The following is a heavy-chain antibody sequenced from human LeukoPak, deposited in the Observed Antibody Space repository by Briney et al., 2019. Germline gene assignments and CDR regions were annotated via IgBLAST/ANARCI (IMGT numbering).Heavy chain of an antibody. CDR2: IYYSGST. D-gene: IGHD2-15*01. J-gene: IGHJ4*02. Sequence: SETLSLTCTVSGGSISSSSYYWGWIRQPPGKGLEWIGSIYYSGSTYYNPSLKSRVTISVDTSKNQFSLKLSSVTAADTAVYFCARNLVVAATITNRGQGTLVTVSS. V-gene: IGHV4-39*01. CDR3: ARNLVVAATITN. CDR1: GGSISSSSYY.